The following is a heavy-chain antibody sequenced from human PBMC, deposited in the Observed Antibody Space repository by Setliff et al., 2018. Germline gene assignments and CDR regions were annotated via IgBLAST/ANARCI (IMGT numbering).Heavy chain of an antibody. J-gene: IGHJ4*02. CDR2: ISAYNGNT. CDR3: ARDLRYYYDSSGYGKVFGY. D-gene: IGHD3-22*01. V-gene: IGHV1-18*01. CDR1: GGPLNSYS. Sequence: GASVKVSCKASGGPLNSYSFSWVRQAPGQGLEWMGWISAYNGNTNYAQKLQGRVTMTTDTSTSTAYMELRSLRSDDTAVYYCARDLRYYYDSSGYGKVFGYWGQGTLVTVSS.